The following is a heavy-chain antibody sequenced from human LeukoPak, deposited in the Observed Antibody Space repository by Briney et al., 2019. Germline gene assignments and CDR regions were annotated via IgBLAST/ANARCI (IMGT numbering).Heavy chain of an antibody. D-gene: IGHD5-12*01. Sequence: ASVKVSCKASGCTFTGYYMHWVRQAPGQGLEWMGWINPNSGGTNYAQKFQGRVTMTRDTSISTAYMELSRLRSDGTAVYYCARGSRGYSGYYSYWGQGTLVTVSS. CDR3: ARGSRGYSGYYSY. CDR1: GCTFTGYY. J-gene: IGHJ4*02. CDR2: INPNSGGT. V-gene: IGHV1-2*02.